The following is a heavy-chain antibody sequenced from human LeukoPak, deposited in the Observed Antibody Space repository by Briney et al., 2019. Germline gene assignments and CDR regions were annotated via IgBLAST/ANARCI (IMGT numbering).Heavy chain of an antibody. J-gene: IGHJ6*02. Sequence: PGGSLRLSCAASGFTFSSYEMNWVRQAPGKGLEWVSYISSSGSTIYYADSVKGRFTISRDNAKNSLYLQMNSLRAEDTAVYYCARVDDGYNPTDYYYYGMDVWGQGTTVTVSS. CDR2: ISSSGSTI. CDR3: ARVDDGYNPTDYYYYGMDV. V-gene: IGHV3-48*03. D-gene: IGHD5-24*01. CDR1: GFTFSSYE.